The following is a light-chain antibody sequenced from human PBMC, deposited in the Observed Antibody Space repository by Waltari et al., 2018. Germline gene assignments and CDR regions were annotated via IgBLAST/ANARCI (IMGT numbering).Light chain of an antibody. CDR3: QHGYGTPFT. V-gene: IGKV1-39*01. J-gene: IGKJ2*01. CDR1: QNVNNL. Sequence: DIQMTQSPSSLSASVGDRVTITCRTSQNVNNLLNWYQQKPGKAPNLLIYEASTLQSGVPSRFSGMGSGTEYTFTISSLQSEDVATYYCQHGYGTPFTFGQGTKVEIK. CDR2: EAS.